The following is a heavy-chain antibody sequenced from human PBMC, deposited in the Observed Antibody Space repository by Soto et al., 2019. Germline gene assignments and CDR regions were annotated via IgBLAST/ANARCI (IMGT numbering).Heavy chain of an antibody. J-gene: IGHJ2*01. D-gene: IGHD4-4*01. CDR3: KRLHSNYWYLDL. V-gene: IGHV4-59*01. Sequence: QVQLQESGPGLVKPSETLSLTCTVSGGSISSYYWSWIRQPPGKGLEWIGYMYYSGSTNYNPSLNGRVTMSVDTSKSLFSLKLGSVTAADTAVYYCKRLHSNYWYLDLWGSGTLVTVSS. CDR2: MYYSGST. CDR1: GGSISSYY.